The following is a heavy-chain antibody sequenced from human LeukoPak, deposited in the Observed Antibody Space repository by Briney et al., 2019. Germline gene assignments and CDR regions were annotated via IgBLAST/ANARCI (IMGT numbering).Heavy chain of an antibody. J-gene: IGHJ4*02. CDR2: IWYDGSNK. Sequence: GGSLRLSCAASGFTFSSYGMHWVRQAPGKGLEWVAVIWYDGSNKYYADSVKGRFTISRDNSKNTLYLQMNSLRAEDTAVYYCAKDSSSGGLDYRGQGTLVTVSS. CDR1: GFTFSSYG. V-gene: IGHV3-33*06. CDR3: AKDSSSGGLDY. D-gene: IGHD6-6*01.